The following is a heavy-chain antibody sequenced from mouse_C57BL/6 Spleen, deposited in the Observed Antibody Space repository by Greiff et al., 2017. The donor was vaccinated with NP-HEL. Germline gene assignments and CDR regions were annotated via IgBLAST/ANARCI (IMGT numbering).Heavy chain of an antibody. CDR2: IDPNSGGT. Sequence: QVQLKQPGAELVKPGASVKLSCKASGYTFTSYWMHWVKQRPGRGLEWIGRIDPNSGGTKYNEKFKSKATLTVDKPSSTAYMQLSSLTSEDSAVYYCASGRGSSYDWFAYWGQGTLVTVSA. CDR1: GYTFTSYW. J-gene: IGHJ3*01. D-gene: IGHD1-1*01. CDR3: ASGRGSSYDWFAY. V-gene: IGHV1-72*01.